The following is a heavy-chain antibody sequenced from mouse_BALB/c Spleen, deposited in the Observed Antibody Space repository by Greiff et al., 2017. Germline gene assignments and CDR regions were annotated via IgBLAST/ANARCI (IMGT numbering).Heavy chain of an antibody. CDR3: ARKLRPSYAMDY. D-gene: IGHD1-2*01. Sequence: VQLQQSGAELAKPGASVKMSCKASGYTFTSYWMHWVKQRPGQGLEWIGYINPSTGYTEYNQKFKDKATLTADKSSSTAYMQLSSLTSEDSAVYYCARKLRPSYAMDYWGQGTSVTVSS. J-gene: IGHJ4*01. CDR2: INPSTGYT. CDR1: GYTFTSYW. V-gene: IGHV1-7*01.